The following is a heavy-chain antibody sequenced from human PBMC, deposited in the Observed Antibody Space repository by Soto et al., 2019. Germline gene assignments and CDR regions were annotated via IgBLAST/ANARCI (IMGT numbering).Heavy chain of an antibody. J-gene: IGHJ6*02. Sequence: QVQLVQSGAEVKKPGSSVKVSCKASGGTFSSYAISWVRQAPGQGLEWMGGIIPIFGTANYAQKFQGRVTXIXXESTSTAYMELSSLRSEDTAVFYCASNNNVLTGSYYYGMDVWGQEPTVTVSS. D-gene: IGHD3-9*01. CDR3: ASNNNVLTGSYYYGMDV. CDR2: IIPIFGTA. CDR1: GGTFSSYA. V-gene: IGHV1-69*05.